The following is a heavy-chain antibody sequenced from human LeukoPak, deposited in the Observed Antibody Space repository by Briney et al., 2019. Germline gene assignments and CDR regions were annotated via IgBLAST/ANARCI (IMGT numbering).Heavy chain of an antibody. CDR2: TSYDGSNK. Sequence: PGGSLRLSCAASGFTFSSYAMHWVRQAPGKGLEWVAVTSYDGSNKYYAGSVKGRFTISRDNSKNTLYLQMNSLRAEDTAVYYCASPVVTATQYYFDYWGQGTLVTVSS. J-gene: IGHJ4*02. CDR3: ASPVVTATQYYFDY. D-gene: IGHD2-21*02. V-gene: IGHV3-30*01. CDR1: GFTFSSYA.